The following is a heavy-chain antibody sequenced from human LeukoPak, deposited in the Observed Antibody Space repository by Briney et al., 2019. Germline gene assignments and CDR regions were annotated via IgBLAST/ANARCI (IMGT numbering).Heavy chain of an antibody. D-gene: IGHD3-10*01. Sequence: PSETLSHTCTVSGGSISSSSYYWGWIRQPPGKGLEWIGSIYYSGSTYYNPSLKSRVTISVDTSKNQFSLKLSSVTAADTAVYYCARHRRFGEGLLDWGQGSLVTVSS. CDR3: ARHRRFGEGLLD. V-gene: IGHV4-39*01. CDR2: IYYSGST. J-gene: IGHJ4*02. CDR1: GGSISSSSYY.